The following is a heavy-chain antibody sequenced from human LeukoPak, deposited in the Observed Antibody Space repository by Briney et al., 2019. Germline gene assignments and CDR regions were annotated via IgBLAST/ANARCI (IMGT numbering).Heavy chain of an antibody. V-gene: IGHV3-30*14. Sequence: PGGSLRLSCAASGFTFSSYAMHWVRQAPGKGLEWVAVISYDGSNKYYADSVKGRFTISRDNAKSSLYLQMNSLRAEDTAVYYCARDPYSGSYGADYYYYMDVWGKGTTVTISS. D-gene: IGHD1-26*01. CDR2: ISYDGSNK. CDR3: ARDPYSGSYGADYYYYMDV. J-gene: IGHJ6*03. CDR1: GFTFSSYA.